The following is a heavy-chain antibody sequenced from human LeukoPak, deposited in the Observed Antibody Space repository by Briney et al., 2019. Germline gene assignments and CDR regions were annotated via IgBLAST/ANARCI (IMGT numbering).Heavy chain of an antibody. D-gene: IGHD6-13*01. CDR1: GYTFTSYD. CDR2: MNPNSGNT. Sequence: ASVKVSCKASGYTFTSYDINWVRQATGQGLEWMGWMNPNSGNTGYAQKFQGRVTMTRDTSISTAYMELSRLRSDDTAVYYCARPGIAAYDYWGQGTLVTVSS. V-gene: IGHV1-8*01. J-gene: IGHJ4*02. CDR3: ARPGIAAYDY.